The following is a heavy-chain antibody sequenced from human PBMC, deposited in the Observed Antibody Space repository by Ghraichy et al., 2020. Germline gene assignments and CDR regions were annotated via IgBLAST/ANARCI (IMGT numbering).Heavy chain of an antibody. CDR1: GGSISSGGYY. J-gene: IGHJ4*02. V-gene: IGHV4-31*03. Sequence: SETLSLTCTVSGGSISSGGYYWSWIRQHPGKGLEWIGYIYYSGSTYYNPSLKSRVTISVDTSKNQFSLKLSSVTAADTAVYYCARGETGTGLDYWGQGTLVTVSS. CDR2: IYYSGST. CDR3: ARGETGTGLDY. D-gene: IGHD1-7*01.